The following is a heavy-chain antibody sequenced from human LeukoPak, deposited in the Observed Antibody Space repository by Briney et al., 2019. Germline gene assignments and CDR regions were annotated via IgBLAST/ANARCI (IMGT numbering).Heavy chain of an antibody. CDR1: GGTFSSYA. Sequence: ASVRVSCKASGGTFSSYAISWVRQAPGQGLEWMGGIIPIFGTANYAQKFQGRVTITTDESTSTAYMELSSLRSEDTAVYYCARENYDILTGYSSYYFDYWGQGTLVTVSS. D-gene: IGHD3-9*01. CDR2: IIPIFGTA. V-gene: IGHV1-69*05. J-gene: IGHJ4*02. CDR3: ARENYDILTGYSSYYFDY.